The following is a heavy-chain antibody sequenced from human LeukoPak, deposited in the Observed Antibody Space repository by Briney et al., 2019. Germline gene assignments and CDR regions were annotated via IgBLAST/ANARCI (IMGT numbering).Heavy chain of an antibody. CDR3: ARAEPVWWLRY. V-gene: IGHV3-21*01. Sequence: GGSLRLSCAASGFTFSSYSMNWVRQAPGKGLGWVSSISSSSSYIYYADSVKGRFTISRDNAKNSLYLQMNSLRAEDTAVYYCARAEPVWWLRYWGQGTLVTVSS. J-gene: IGHJ4*02. CDR2: ISSSSSYI. CDR1: GFTFSSYS. D-gene: IGHD5-12*01.